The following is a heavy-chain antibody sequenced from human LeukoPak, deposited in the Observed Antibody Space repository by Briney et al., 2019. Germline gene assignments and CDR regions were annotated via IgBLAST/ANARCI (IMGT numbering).Heavy chain of an antibody. CDR2: INSDGSTT. J-gene: IGHJ4*02. CDR3: AKDTKRWKTYYYASGSYYFDY. V-gene: IGHV3-74*01. D-gene: IGHD3-10*01. CDR1: GFSLSSYW. Sequence: PGGSLRLSCAASGFSLSSYWMHWVRQSPGKGLVWVSCINSDGSTTSYADSVKGRFTISRDNSKNTLYLQMNSLRAEDTAMYYCAKDTKRWKTYYYASGSYYFDYWGQGTLVTVSS.